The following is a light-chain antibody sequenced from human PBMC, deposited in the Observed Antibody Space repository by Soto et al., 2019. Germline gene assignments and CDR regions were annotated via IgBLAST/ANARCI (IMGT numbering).Light chain of an antibody. Sequence: DVVMTQSPLSLHVTTGEPASISCRSSHSLLHSNGYNYLDWYLQKPGQSPQLLIYLGSNRASGVPDRFSGSGSGTDFTLKISRVEAEDVGVYYCMQPLQSWTFGQGTKVDIK. CDR2: LGS. CDR1: HSLLHSNGYNY. J-gene: IGKJ1*01. V-gene: IGKV2-28*01. CDR3: MQPLQSWT.